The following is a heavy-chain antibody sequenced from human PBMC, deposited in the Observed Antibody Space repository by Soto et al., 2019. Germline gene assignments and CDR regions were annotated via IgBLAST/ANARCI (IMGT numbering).Heavy chain of an antibody. CDR1: GFSFSNYA. CDR3: AQWFGELWAAFDG. J-gene: IGHJ3*01. V-gene: IGHV3-30-3*01. Sequence: QVELVESGGGVVQPGGSLRLSCTASGFSFSNYAMHWVRQAPGTGLEWVAVISYDGANEYHADSVRGRFSISRDNGKKMFFLQLNKLTNAARAVYYCAQWFGELWAAFDGWSDWTMVVVSS. D-gene: IGHD3-10*01. CDR2: ISYDGANE.